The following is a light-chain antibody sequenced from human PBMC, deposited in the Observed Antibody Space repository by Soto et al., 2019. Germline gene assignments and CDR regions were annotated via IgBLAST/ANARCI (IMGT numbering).Light chain of an antibody. Sequence: QSVLTQPPSVSGAPGKRVTISCTGSSSNIGAGYDVHWYQQRPGTAPKLLIFGNSNRPSGVPDRFSGSKSGTSASLAITGLQAEDEGDYYCQSYDSTLSARYVFGPGTKLTVL. CDR2: GNS. CDR3: QSYDSTLSARYV. V-gene: IGLV1-40*01. CDR1: SSNIGAGYD. J-gene: IGLJ1*01.